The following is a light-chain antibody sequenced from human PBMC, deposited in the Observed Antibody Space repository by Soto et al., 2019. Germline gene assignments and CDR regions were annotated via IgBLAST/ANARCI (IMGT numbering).Light chain of an antibody. CDR1: NIGSES. CDR2: DDS. Sequence: SYELTRPPSVSVAPGQTARITCGGDNIGSESVHWYQQKPGQAPVLVVYDDSDRPSGIPERFSGSNSGNTATLTISRVEGGDEADYYCQVWDRSSNHVVFGGGTKLTVL. V-gene: IGLV3-21*02. CDR3: QVWDRSSNHVV. J-gene: IGLJ2*01.